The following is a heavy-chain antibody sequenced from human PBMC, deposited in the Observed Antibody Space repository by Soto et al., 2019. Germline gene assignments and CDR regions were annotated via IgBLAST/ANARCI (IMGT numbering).Heavy chain of an antibody. CDR1: GYTFTTYA. J-gene: IGHJ6*02. CDR2: INPSFGKT. Sequence: SVKVSCKASGYTFTTYAMHWVRQAPGQRLEWMGWINPSFGKTNYAQKFQGRVTITADESTSTAYMELSSLRSEDTAVYYCARDLFVVAANSNYYGMDVWGQGTTVTVSS. CDR3: ARDLFVVAANSNYYGMDV. D-gene: IGHD2-15*01. V-gene: IGHV1-69*13.